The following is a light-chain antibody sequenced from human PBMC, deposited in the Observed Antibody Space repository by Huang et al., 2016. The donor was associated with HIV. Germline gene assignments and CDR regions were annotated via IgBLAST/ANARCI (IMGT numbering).Light chain of an antibody. Sequence: DIQMTQSPSSLSASVGDRVTITGRASQSISRYLNWYQHKPGKAPELLIYASSSLQSGVPARFSGSGSGTDFSLTSSGLQPEDYATYYCQQGYSTPTFGQGTKVEMK. V-gene: IGKV1-39*01. CDR2: ASS. CDR1: QSISRY. CDR3: QQGYSTPT. J-gene: IGKJ1*01.